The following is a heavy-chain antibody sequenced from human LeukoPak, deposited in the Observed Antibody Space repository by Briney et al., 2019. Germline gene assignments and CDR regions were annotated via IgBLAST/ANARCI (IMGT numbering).Heavy chain of an antibody. CDR2: IYTSGST. V-gene: IGHV4-4*07. Sequence: KSSETLSLTCTVSGGSISSYYWSWIRQPAGKGLEWIGRIYTSGSTNYNPSLKSRVTMSVDTSKNQFSLKLSSVTAADTAVYYCARGCWLPPPGADAFDIWGQGTMVTVSS. D-gene: IGHD2-15*01. CDR1: GGSISSYY. J-gene: IGHJ3*02. CDR3: ARGCWLPPPGADAFDI.